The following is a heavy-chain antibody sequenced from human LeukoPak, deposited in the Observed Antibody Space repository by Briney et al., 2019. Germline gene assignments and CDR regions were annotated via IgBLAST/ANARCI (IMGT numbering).Heavy chain of an antibody. V-gene: IGHV1-2*02. CDR2: INPNSGGT. Sequence: ASVKVSCKASGYTFTGYYMHWVRQAPGQGLEWMGWINPNSGGTNYAQEFQGRVTMTRDTSISTAYMELSRLRSDDTAVYYCASYYYDSSGYYSAFDIWGQGTMVTVSS. D-gene: IGHD3-22*01. J-gene: IGHJ3*02. CDR3: ASYYYDSSGYYSAFDI. CDR1: GYTFTGYY.